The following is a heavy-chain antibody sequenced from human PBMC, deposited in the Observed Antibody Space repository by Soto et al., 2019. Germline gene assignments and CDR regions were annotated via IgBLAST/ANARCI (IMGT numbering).Heavy chain of an antibody. Sequence: QVQLVQSGAEVKRPGSSVKLSCKASGGTFTYYGITWVRQAPGQGLEWMGGIIPIIGPATYAQKFQGRVTITADQSTRTAYMELISLGSEDTALYYCARYLGTTIAGPPRRETYGWLDPWGQGTLVTVSS. D-gene: IGHD3-22*01. J-gene: IGHJ5*02. CDR1: GGTFTYYG. CDR2: IIPIIGPA. V-gene: IGHV1-69*01. CDR3: ARYLGTTIAGPPRRETYGWLDP.